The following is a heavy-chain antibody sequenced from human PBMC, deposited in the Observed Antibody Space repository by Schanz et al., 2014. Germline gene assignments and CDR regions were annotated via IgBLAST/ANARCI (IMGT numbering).Heavy chain of an antibody. V-gene: IGHV3-20*04. CDR1: GFTFENYA. J-gene: IGHJ4*02. D-gene: IGHD6-19*01. CDR3: AASSGWHPSTDY. Sequence: EVQLVESGGGVVRPGGSLRLSCAASGFTFENYALTWVRQVPGKGLEWVSRINWSDGGSTGYADSVRGRFTISRDNAKNSLYLEMNSLRAEDTAVYYCAASSGWHPSTDYWGQGTLVTVAS. CDR2: INWSDGGST.